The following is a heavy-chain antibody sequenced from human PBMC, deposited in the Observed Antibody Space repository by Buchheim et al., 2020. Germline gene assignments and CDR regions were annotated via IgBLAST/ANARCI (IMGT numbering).Heavy chain of an antibody. CDR2: IWYDGSNK. J-gene: IGHJ4*02. V-gene: IGHV3-33*01. CDR1: GFTFSSYG. Sequence: QVQLVESGGGVVQPGRSLRLSCAASGFTFSSYGMHWVRQAPGKGLEWVAVIWYDGSNKYYADSVKGRFTISRDNAKNSLYLQRNSLRAEDTAVYYCARDGGGFYVWGSYHLGYWGQGTL. CDR3: ARDGGGFYVWGSYHLGY. D-gene: IGHD3-16*02.